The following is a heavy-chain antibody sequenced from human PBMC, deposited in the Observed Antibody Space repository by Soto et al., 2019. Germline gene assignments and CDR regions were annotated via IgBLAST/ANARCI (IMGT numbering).Heavy chain of an antibody. J-gene: IGHJ4*02. CDR3: ARGGPPIDY. CDR2: INAGNGNT. CDR1: WEDCRRCT. Sequence: SFKASWEDCRRCTVRWVRQAPGQRLEWMGWINAGNGNTKYSQKFQGRVTITRDTSASTAYMELSSLRSEDTAVYYCARGGPPIDYWGQGTLVTSPQ. V-gene: IGHV1-3*01. D-gene: IGHD3-10*01.